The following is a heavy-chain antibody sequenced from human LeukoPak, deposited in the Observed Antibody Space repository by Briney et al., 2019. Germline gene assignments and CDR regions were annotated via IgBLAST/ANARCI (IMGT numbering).Heavy chain of an antibody. CDR3: ARVRRPRMPSPYYYDSSGYTGDAFDI. J-gene: IGHJ3*02. V-gene: IGHV1-2*02. CDR1: GYTFTGYY. D-gene: IGHD3-22*01. Sequence: ASVKVSCKASGYTFTGYYLHWVRQAPGQGLEWMGWINPNSGGTNYAQKFQGRVTMTRDTSISTAYMELSRLRSDDTAVYYCARVRRPRMPSPYYYDSSGYTGDAFDIWGQGTMVTVSS. CDR2: INPNSGGT.